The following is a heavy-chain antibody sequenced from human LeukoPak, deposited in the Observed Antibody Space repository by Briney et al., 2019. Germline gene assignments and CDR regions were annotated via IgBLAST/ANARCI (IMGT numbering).Heavy chain of an antibody. V-gene: IGHV3-9*01. CDR3: AKDPDYDILTGYLDN. J-gene: IGHJ4*02. CDR1: GFTFDDYA. D-gene: IGHD3-9*01. CDR2: ISWNSGSI. Sequence: GRSLRLSCAASGFTFDDYAMHWVRQAPGKGLEWVSGISWNSGSIGYADSVKGRFTISRDNAKNSLYPQMNSLRAEDTALYYCAKDPDYDILTGYLDNWGQGTLVTVSS.